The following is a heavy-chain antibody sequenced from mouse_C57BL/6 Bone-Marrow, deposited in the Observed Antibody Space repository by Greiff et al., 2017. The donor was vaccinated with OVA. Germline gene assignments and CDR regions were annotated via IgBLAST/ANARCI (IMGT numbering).Heavy chain of an antibody. Sequence: VQLQQSGAELVKPGASVKISCKASGYAFSSYWMNWVKQRPGKGLEWIGQIYPGDGDTNYNGKFKGKATLTADKSSSTAYMQLSSLTSEDSAVYFCARSGVRRIYYGYDGYFDYWGQGTTLTVSS. D-gene: IGHD2-2*01. CDR1: GYAFSSYW. CDR2: IYPGDGDT. CDR3: ARSGVRRIYYGYDGYFDY. J-gene: IGHJ2*01. V-gene: IGHV1-80*01.